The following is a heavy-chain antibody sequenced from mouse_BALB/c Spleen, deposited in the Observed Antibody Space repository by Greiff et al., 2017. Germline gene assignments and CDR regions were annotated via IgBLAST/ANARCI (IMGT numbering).Heavy chain of an antibody. CDR2: INPGSGGT. D-gene: IGHD1-2*01. CDR1: GYAFTNYL. V-gene: IGHV1-54*01. J-gene: IGHJ3*01. Sequence: VQLQESGAELVRPGTSVKVSCKASGYAFTNYLIEWVKQRPGQGLEWIGVINPGSGGTNYNEKFKGKATLTVDTSSSTAYMQLSSLTSEDTAVYFCARSTATSWFAYWGQGTLVTVSA. CDR3: ARSTATSWFAY.